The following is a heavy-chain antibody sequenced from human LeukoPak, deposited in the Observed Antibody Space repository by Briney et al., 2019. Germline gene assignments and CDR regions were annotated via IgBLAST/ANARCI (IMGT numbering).Heavy chain of an antibody. Sequence: GGSLRLSCAASGFTFSSYEMNWVRQAPGKGLEWVSFIFSSSTYIYYTDSVKGRFTISRDNARNSLYLQMDNLRAEDTGVYYCARDFYDGFALDYWGQGTLVTVSS. V-gene: IGHV3-21*03. D-gene: IGHD2/OR15-2a*01. CDR2: IFSSSTYI. CDR3: ARDFYDGFALDY. J-gene: IGHJ4*02. CDR1: GFTFSSYE.